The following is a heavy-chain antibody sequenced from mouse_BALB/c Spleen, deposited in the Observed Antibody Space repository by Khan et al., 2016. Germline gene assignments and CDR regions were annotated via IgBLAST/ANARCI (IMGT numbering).Heavy chain of an antibody. Sequence: EVKLLESGGGLVQPGGSLKLSCAASGFAFSRYWMSWVRQAPGKGLEWIGEINQDSSTINYTPSLKDKFIISRDNANNTLYLQMSQVRSEDTALYYCARLHYYGRFAYWGQGTLITLSA. CDR2: INQDSSTI. D-gene: IGHD1-2*01. CDR3: ARLHYYGRFAY. V-gene: IGHV4-1*02. J-gene: IGHJ3*01. CDR1: GFAFSRYW.